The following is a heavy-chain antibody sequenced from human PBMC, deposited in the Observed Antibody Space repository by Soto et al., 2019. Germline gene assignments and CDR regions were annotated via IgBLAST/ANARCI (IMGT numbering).Heavy chain of an antibody. J-gene: IGHJ6*02. CDR3: AREGPRPYYYYGMDV. CDR2: ISGYNGKT. Sequence: ASVKVSCKASGYTFTSYGISWVRQAPGQGLEWMGWISGYNGKTNYEQKFQDRVTMTTDTSTNMAYMELRSLRSDDTAVYYCAREGPRPYYYYGMDVWGQGTTVTVSS. CDR1: GYTFTSYG. V-gene: IGHV1-18*01.